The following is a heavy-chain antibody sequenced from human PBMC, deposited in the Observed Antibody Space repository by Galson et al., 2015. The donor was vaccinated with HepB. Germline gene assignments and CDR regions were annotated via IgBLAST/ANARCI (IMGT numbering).Heavy chain of an antibody. D-gene: IGHD3/OR15-3a*01. V-gene: IGHV3-30-3*01. CDR3: AREWTGKDY. J-gene: IGHJ4*02. Sequence: SLRLSCAASGFAFSSYTMHWVRQAPGKGLEWVAVISYDGSNKYYADSVKGRFTISRDNSKSTLFLQMNSLRAEDTALYYCAREWTGKDYWGQGTLVTVSS. CDR2: ISYDGSNK. CDR1: GFAFSSYT.